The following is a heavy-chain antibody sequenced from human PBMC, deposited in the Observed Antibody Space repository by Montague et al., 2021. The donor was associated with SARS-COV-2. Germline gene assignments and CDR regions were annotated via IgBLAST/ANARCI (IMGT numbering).Heavy chain of an antibody. D-gene: IGHD3-10*01. V-gene: IGHV4-34*01. Sequence: SETLSLTCAVYGGSLSAYYWNWIRQPPGKGLEWIGDINHSGRTNFNPSLKSRVTFSLDTSKNQFSLKLRSVTAADTAVYYCARAVRGVIILSPYYPMDVWGQGTSVTVSS. CDR2: INHSGRT. J-gene: IGHJ6*02. CDR1: GGSLSAYY. CDR3: ARAVRGVIILSPYYPMDV.